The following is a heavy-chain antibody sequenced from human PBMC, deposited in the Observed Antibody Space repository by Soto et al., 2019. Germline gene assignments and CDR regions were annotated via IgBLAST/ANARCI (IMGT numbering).Heavy chain of an antibody. Sequence: VQLQESGPGLVKPSGTLSLTCAVSGASISSDNRWTWVRQPPGEGLEWIGEISQSGTTKYNPSLASPVTISDAKSKNQYYLRLTSMTAADTAVYYGAKKVPAAHRLYYFFGLDVWGQGTTVTVSS. CDR1: GASISSDNR. D-gene: IGHD2-15*01. J-gene: IGHJ6*01. CDR3: AKKVPAAHRLYYFFGLDV. CDR2: ISQSGTT. V-gene: IGHV4-4*02.